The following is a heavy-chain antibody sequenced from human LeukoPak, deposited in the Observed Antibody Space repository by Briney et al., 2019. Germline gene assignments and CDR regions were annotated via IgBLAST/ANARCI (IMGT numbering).Heavy chain of an antibody. CDR3: ARGSYYAPYYFDY. Sequence: PGGSLRLSCAASGFTFSSYEMNWVRQAPGKGLEWLSYTSSGSNTIFYADSVKGRFTISRDNAKNSLFLQVNSLRDEDTAVYYCARGSYYAPYYFDYWGQGTLVTVSS. V-gene: IGHV3-48*02. CDR2: TSSGSNTI. CDR1: GFTFSSYE. J-gene: IGHJ4*02. D-gene: IGHD1-26*01.